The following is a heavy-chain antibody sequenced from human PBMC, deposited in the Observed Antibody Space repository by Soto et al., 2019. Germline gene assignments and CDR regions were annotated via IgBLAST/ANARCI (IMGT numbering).Heavy chain of an antibody. J-gene: IGHJ6*02. CDR1: GYTFTSYY. CDR3: ASKGYCSGGSCYSQYYHGMDV. D-gene: IGHD2-15*01. CDR2: INPSGGST. Sequence: ASVKVSCKASGYTFTSYYMHWVRQAPGQGLEWMGIINPSGGSTSYAQKFQGRVTITADESTSTAYMELSSLRSEDTAVYYCASKGYCSGGSCYSQYYHGMDVWGQGTTVTVSS. V-gene: IGHV1-46*01.